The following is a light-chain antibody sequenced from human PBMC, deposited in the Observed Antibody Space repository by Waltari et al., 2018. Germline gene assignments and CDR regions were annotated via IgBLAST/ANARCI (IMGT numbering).Light chain of an antibody. J-gene: IGLJ2*01. CDR2: AND. Sequence: QSVLTQPPSASGTPGQRVTISCSGGSSNIGRNTINWYQQLPGTAPKLLICANDQRPSGVPDRFSGSKSGSSAFLAISGLQSADEASYYCASWDDSLDGVIFGGGTKLTVL. V-gene: IGLV1-44*01. CDR3: ASWDDSLDGVI. CDR1: SSNIGRNT.